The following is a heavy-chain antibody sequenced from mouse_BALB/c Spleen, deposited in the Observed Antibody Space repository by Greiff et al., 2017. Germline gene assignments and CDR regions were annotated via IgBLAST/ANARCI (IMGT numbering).Heavy chain of an antibody. Sequence: EVQLQQSGAELVKPGASVKLSCTASGFNIKDTYMHWVKQRPEQGLEWIGRIDPANGNTKYDPKFQGKATITADTSSNTAYLQLSSLTSEDTAVYYCARSPNYYGYFDYWGQGTTLTVSS. CDR2: IDPANGNT. CDR1: GFNIKDTY. J-gene: IGHJ2*01. V-gene: IGHV14-3*02. D-gene: IGHD2-1*01. CDR3: ARSPNYYGYFDY.